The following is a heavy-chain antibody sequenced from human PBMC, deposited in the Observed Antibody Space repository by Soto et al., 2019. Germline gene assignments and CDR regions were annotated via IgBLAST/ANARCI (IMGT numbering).Heavy chain of an antibody. J-gene: IGHJ4*02. D-gene: IGHD4-17*01. Sequence: QLQLQESGSGLVKPSQTLSLTCAVSGGSISSGAYSWSWIRQPPGKGLQWIGYIYHSGSTYHNPSLKSRVTISVDRSKNQFSLKLTSVTAADTAVYYCARYYADYPYYFDYWGQGALVTVSS. CDR1: GGSISSGAYS. V-gene: IGHV4-30-2*01. CDR2: IYHSGST. CDR3: ARYYADYPYYFDY.